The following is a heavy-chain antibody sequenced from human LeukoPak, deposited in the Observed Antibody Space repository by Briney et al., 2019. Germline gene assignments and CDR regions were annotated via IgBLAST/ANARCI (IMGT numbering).Heavy chain of an antibody. Sequence: GGALRLSCAASGFTFSSYAMHWVRQAPGKGLEGVAVISYDGSNKYYADSVKGRFTISRDNSKNTLYLQMNSLRVEDTAVYYCASDREDTANLHYFDYWGQGTLVTVSS. CDR1: GFTFSSYA. V-gene: IGHV3-30-3*01. D-gene: IGHD5-18*01. CDR3: ASDREDTANLHYFDY. J-gene: IGHJ4*02. CDR2: ISYDGSNK.